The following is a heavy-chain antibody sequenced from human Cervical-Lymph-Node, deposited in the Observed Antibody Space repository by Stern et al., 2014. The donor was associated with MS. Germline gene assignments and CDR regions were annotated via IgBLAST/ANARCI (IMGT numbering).Heavy chain of an antibody. CDR2: INPKNGDK. V-gene: IGHV1-2*02. CDR3: ARDLLTTSPLDY. CDR1: GYPFADYY. Sequence: VQLEESGAEVKNPGASVKVSCKASGYPFADYYMHWVRQAPGQGLEWMGCINPKNGDKNYAQKFQGRVTMTRDTSGRPAYMDLSSLRSDDTAMYYCARDLLTTSPLDYGGQGTLVTVSP. J-gene: IGHJ4*02. D-gene: IGHD4-17*01.